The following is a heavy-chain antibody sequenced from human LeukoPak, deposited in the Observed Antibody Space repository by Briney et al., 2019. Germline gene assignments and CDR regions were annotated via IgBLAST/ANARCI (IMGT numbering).Heavy chain of an antibody. J-gene: IGHJ4*02. CDR2: INGGNGNT. Sequence: ASVKVSCKASGYTFTSYAMHWARQAPGQRLEWMGWINGGNGNTKYLEKFQGRVTFTRDTSASTAYMELSSLRSEDTAVYYCASVGYGDYWGQGTLVTVSS. CDR1: GYTFTSYA. CDR3: ASVGYGDY. D-gene: IGHD5-18*01. V-gene: IGHV1-3*01.